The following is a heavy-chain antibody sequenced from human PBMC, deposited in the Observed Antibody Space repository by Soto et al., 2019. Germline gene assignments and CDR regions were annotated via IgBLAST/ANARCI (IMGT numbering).Heavy chain of an antibody. CDR2: ISYDGSNK. D-gene: IGHD1-26*01. J-gene: IGHJ3*02. Sequence: PGGSLSLSCAASGFTFSSYAMHWVRQAPGKGLEWVAVISYDGSNKYYADSVKGRFTISRDNSKNTLYLQMNSLRAEDTAVYYCARDPGGSYYSAFDIWGQGTMVTVSS. CDR3: ARDPGGSYYSAFDI. CDR1: GFTFSSYA. V-gene: IGHV3-30-3*01.